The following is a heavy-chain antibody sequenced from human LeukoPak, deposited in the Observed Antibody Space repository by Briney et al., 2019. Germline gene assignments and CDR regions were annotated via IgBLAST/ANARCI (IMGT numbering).Heavy chain of an antibody. Sequence: GGSLRLSCAASGFTVSSNYMSWVRQAPGKGLEWVSVIYSGGSTYYADSVKGRFTISRDNSKNTLYLQMNSLRAEDTAVYYCARDGRNYYGSGSYTRRGYYYYMDVWGKGTPVTVSS. D-gene: IGHD3-10*01. CDR2: IYSGGST. V-gene: IGHV3-53*01. CDR3: ARDGRNYYGSGSYTRRGYYYYMDV. CDR1: GFTVSSNY. J-gene: IGHJ6*03.